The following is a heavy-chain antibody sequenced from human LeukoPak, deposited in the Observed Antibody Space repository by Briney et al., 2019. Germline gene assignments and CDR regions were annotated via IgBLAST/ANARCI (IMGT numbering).Heavy chain of an antibody. J-gene: IGHJ4*02. CDR1: GFTFSSYA. D-gene: IGHD3-10*01. CDR3: AKWTLRPRGGFDY. V-gene: IGHV3-23*01. CDR2: ISGSGGST. Sequence: PGGSLRLSCAASGFTFSSYAMSWVRQAPGKGLEWVSAISGSGGSTYYADSVKGRFTISRDNSKNTLYLQMNGLRAEDTAVYYCAKWTLRPRGGFDYWGQGTLVTVSS.